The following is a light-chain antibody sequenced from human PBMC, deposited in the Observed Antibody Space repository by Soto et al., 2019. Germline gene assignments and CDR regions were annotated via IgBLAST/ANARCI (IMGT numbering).Light chain of an antibody. CDR2: EGS. V-gene: IGLV2-23*03. J-gene: IGLJ1*01. CDR3: CSYAGSSTFPYV. Sequence: ALTQPASVSGSPGQSITISCTGTSSDVGSYNLVSWYQQHPGKAPKLMIYEGSKRPSGVSNRFSGSKSGNTASLTISGLQAEDEADYYCCSYAGSSTFPYVFGTGTKVTVL. CDR1: SSDVGSYNL.